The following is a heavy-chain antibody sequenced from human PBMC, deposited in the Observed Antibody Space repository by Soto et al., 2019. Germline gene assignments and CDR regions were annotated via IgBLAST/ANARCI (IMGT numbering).Heavy chain of an antibody. J-gene: IGHJ5*02. CDR3: TRYRWFDA. D-gene: IGHD3-16*02. CDR2: ISSRGTVK. Sequence: GGSLRLSCAASGFTFSNYEMNWVRQAPGKGLEWISYISSRGTVKYNADSVKGRFTISRDNAKTSLYLQMNSLRAEDTAVYYCTRYRWFDAWGQGTLVTVSS. CDR1: GFTFSNYE. V-gene: IGHV3-48*03.